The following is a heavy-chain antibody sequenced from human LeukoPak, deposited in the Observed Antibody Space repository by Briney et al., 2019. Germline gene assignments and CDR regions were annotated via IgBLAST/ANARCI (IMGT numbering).Heavy chain of an antibody. CDR1: GGSFRGYY. V-gene: IGHV4-34*01. J-gene: IGHJ4*02. D-gene: IGHD6-19*01. CDR3: ARGVEQWLVRSYFDY. Sequence: SETLSLTCAVYGGSFRGYYWSWIRQPPGKGLEWIGEINHSGSTNYNPSLKSRVTISVDTSKNQFSLKLSSVTAADTAVYYCARGVEQWLVRSYFDYWGQGTLVTVSS. CDR2: INHSGST.